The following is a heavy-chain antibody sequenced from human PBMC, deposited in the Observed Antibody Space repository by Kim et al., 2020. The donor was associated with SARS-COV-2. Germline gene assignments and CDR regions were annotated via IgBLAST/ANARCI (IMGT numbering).Heavy chain of an antibody. V-gene: IGHV3-11*05. J-gene: IGHJ4*02. CDR3: ARGADVSGCDF. D-gene: IGHD3-22*01. Sequence: NEADSVKGRFTISRDNSKNTLYLQMKSLRAEDTAVYYCARGADVSGCDFGGQGTLVTVSS.